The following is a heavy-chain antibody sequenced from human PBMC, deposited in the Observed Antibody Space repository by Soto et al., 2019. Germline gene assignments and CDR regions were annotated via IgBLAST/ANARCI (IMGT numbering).Heavy chain of an antibody. V-gene: IGHV1-18*01. CDR3: ARTSDAFWSGYVETYYYYYGVDV. Sequence: ASVKVSSKASGYTFTSYGISWARQAPGQGLEWMGWISAYNGNTNYAQKLQGRVTMTTDTSTSTAYMELRSLRSDDTAVYYCARTSDAFWSGYVETYYYYYGVDVWGQGTTVTVCS. J-gene: IGHJ6*02. D-gene: IGHD3-3*01. CDR2: ISAYNGNT. CDR1: GYTFTSYG.